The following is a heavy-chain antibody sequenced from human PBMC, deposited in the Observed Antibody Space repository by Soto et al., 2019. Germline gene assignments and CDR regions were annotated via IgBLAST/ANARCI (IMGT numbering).Heavy chain of an antibody. CDR1: GYTFTTYA. V-gene: IGHV1-18*01. D-gene: IGHD3-22*01. CDR3: ARASITMKVVVRGNNAFDI. J-gene: IGHJ3*02. CDR2: LRTYDGHT. Sequence: GASVKVSCKASGYTFTTYAISWVRQAPGQGLEWMGWLRTYDGHTDYAQNLQGRVTMTTDTSTNTAYMELRSLRSDDTAVYYCARASITMKVVVRGNNAFDIRGQGTMVTRLL.